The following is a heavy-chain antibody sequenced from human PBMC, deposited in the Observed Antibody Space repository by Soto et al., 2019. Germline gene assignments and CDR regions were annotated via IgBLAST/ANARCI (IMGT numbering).Heavy chain of an antibody. J-gene: IGHJ6*02. CDR3: ARDKDRQQLVVNYDYGIDV. V-gene: IGHV1-69*14. CDR2: IIPILPTP. Sequence: QVQLVQSGAEVKKPGSSVTVSCKASGGTFVNSALSWVRQAPGQGLEWMGGIIPILPTPDYTQKFQGKGRTPADKSTSKAYMESTSPRSENTAFYYCARDKDRQQLVVNYDYGIDVWGQGTTVNAPS. CDR1: GGTFVNSA. D-gene: IGHD3-3*02.